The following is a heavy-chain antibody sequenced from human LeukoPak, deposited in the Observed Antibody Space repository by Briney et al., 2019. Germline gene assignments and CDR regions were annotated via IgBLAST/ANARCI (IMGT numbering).Heavy chain of an antibody. D-gene: IGHD6-13*01. CDR3: ARGGSSWVGSGFIAVDY. Sequence: PSQTLSLTCTVSGGSIRSGDYYWSWIRQPPGKGLEWIGYIYYSGSTYYNPSLKSRVTISVDTSKNQFSLKLCSVTAADTAVYYCARGGSSWVGSGFIAVDYWGQRTLVTVSS. V-gene: IGHV4-30-4*01. J-gene: IGHJ4*02. CDR2: IYYSGST. CDR1: GGSIRSGDYY.